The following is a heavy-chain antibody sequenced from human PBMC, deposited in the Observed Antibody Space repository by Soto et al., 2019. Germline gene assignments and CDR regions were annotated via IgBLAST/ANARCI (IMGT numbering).Heavy chain of an antibody. CDR3: ARGKEVEQYSSSWHYYYYGMDV. J-gene: IGHJ6*02. V-gene: IGHV1-2*04. Sequence: ASVKVSCKASGYTFTGYYMHWVRQAPGQGLEWMGWINPNSGGTNYAQKFQGWVTMTRDTSISTAYMELSRLRSDDTAVYYCARGKEVEQYSSSWHYYYYGMDVWGQGTTVTVSS. CDR2: INPNSGGT. D-gene: IGHD6-13*01. CDR1: GYTFTGYY.